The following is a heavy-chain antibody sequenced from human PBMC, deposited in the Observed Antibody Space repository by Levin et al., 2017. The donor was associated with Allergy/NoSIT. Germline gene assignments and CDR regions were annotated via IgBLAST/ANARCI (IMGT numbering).Heavy chain of an antibody. CDR2: IDWDDDK. V-gene: IGHV2-70*11. CDR3: ALMRVDKWSYDY. CDR1: GFSLSTSAMC. D-gene: IGHD1-26*01. J-gene: IGHJ4*02. Sequence: QTLSLTCTFSGFSLSTSAMCVSWIRQPPGKALEWLARIDWDDDKYYSTSLKTRLTISKDTFRNQVVLTMTNMDPVDTATYFCALMRVDKWSYDYWGQGTLVTVSS.